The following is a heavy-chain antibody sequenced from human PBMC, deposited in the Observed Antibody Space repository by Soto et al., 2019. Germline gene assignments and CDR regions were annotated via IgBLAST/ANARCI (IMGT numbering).Heavy chain of an antibody. V-gene: IGHV4-34*01. D-gene: IGHD3-3*01. CDR1: GGSFSGYY. J-gene: IGHJ3*02. CDR2: INHSGST. CDR3: ERRPLYDFWSGYYTRKDAFDT. Sequence: SETLALTCAVYGGSFSGYYWSWIRQPPGKGLEWIGEINHSGSTNYNPSLKSRVTISVDTSKNQFSLKLSSVTAADTAVYYCERRPLYDFWSGYYTRKDAFDTWCQGPIVT.